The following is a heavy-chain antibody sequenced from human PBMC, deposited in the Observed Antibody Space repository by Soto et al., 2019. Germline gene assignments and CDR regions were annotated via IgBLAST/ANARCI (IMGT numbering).Heavy chain of an antibody. Sequence: ASVKVSCKASGYTFTSYYMHWVRQAPGQGLEWMGIINPSGGSTSYAQKFQGRVTMTRDTSTSTVYMELSSLRSEDTAVYYCARDVTGATYYDILTGNKGAFDIWGQGTMVTVS. D-gene: IGHD3-9*01. V-gene: IGHV1-46*01. CDR2: INPSGGST. CDR3: ARDVTGATYYDILTGNKGAFDI. CDR1: GYTFTSYY. J-gene: IGHJ3*02.